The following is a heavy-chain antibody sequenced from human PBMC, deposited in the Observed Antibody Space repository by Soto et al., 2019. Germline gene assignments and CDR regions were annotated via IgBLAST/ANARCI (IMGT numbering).Heavy chain of an antibody. Sequence: QVQLQQWGAGLLKPSETLSLTCAVYGGSFSGYYWSWIRQPPGKGLEWIGEINHSGSTNYNPSLKSRVTISVDTSKNQFSLKLSSVTAADTAVYYCARGHGAPFDYWGQGTLVTVSS. J-gene: IGHJ4*02. V-gene: IGHV4-34*01. CDR2: INHSGST. CDR1: GGSFSGYY. D-gene: IGHD3-10*01. CDR3: ARGHGAPFDY.